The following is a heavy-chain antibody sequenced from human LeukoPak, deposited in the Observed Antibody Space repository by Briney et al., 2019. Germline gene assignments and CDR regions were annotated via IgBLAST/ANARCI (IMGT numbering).Heavy chain of an antibody. V-gene: IGHV4-34*01. J-gene: IGHJ4*02. Sequence: SETLSLTCAVYGGSFSGHYWSWIRQPPGKGLEWIGEINHSGSTNYNPSLKSRVTISVDTSKNQFSLKLSSVTAADTAVYYCARLNDDDYGDSHYYFDYWGQGTLVTVSS. D-gene: IGHD4-17*01. CDR3: ARLNDDDYGDSHYYFDY. CDR1: GGSFSGHY. CDR2: INHSGST.